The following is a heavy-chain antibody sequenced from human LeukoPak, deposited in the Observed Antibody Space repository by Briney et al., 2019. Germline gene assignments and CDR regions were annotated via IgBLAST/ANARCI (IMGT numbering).Heavy chain of an antibody. J-gene: IGHJ5*02. CDR1: GGSFSGYY. CDR3: ASRRITMVRGVNWFDP. D-gene: IGHD3-10*01. CDR2: INHSGST. V-gene: IGHV4-34*01. Sequence: PSGTLSLTCAFYGGSFSGYYWSWIRQPPGKGLEWIGEINHSGSTNYNPSLKSRVTISVDTYKNQFSLKLSSVAAADAAVYYCASRRITMVRGVNWFDPWGQGTLVTVSS.